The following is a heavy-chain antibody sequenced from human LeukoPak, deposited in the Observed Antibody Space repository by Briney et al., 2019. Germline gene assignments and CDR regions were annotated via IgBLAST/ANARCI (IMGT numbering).Heavy chain of an antibody. CDR2: IYHSGST. V-gene: IGHV4-38-2*01. CDR1: GYSLSSGYY. D-gene: IGHD1-26*01. Sequence: SETLSLTCAVSGYSLSSGYYWGWIRQPPGKGLEWIGSIYHSGSTYYNPSLKSRVTISVDTSKNQFSLKLSSVTAADTAVYYCARHVRGGSYYAFDIWGQGTMVTVSS. J-gene: IGHJ3*02. CDR3: ARHVRGGSYYAFDI.